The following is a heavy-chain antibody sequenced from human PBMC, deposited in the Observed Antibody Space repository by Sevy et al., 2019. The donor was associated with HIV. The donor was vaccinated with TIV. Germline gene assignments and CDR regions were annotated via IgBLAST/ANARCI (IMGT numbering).Heavy chain of an antibody. J-gene: IGHJ4*02. V-gene: IGHV3-7*01. Sequence: GGSLRLSCAASGFTFSSYWMSWVRQAPGKGLEWVANIKQDGSEKYYVDSVKGRFTISRDNAKNSLYLQMNSLRAEDTAVYYCARDSIYDTPGYFDYWGQGTLVTVSS. CDR1: GFTFSSYW. CDR2: IKQDGSEK. CDR3: ARDSIYDTPGYFDY. D-gene: IGHD3-3*01.